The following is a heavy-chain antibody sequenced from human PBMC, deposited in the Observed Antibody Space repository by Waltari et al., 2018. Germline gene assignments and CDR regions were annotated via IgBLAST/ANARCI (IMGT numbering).Heavy chain of an antibody. Sequence: QVQLQESAPGLVMPSGTLSPTCAVSAVSFSSGYWWTWVRQFPGKGLEWIGEINHGGATNSIPSLKTRVTMSVDKAKNQFSLKLISLTAADTAVYYCARMTYTSTPFDHWGQGTMVTVSS. V-gene: IGHV4-4*02. CDR3: ARMTYTSTPFDH. D-gene: IGHD3-16*01. J-gene: IGHJ4*02. CDR2: INHGGAT. CDR1: AVSFSSGYW.